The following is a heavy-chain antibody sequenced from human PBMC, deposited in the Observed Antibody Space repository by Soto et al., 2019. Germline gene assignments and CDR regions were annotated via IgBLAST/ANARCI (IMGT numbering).Heavy chain of an antibody. D-gene: IGHD3-22*01. Sequence: GGSLRLSCAASGFTFSSYAMSWVRQAPGKGLEWVSAISGSGGSTYYADSVKGRFTISRDNSKNTLYLQMNSLRGEDTAVYYCAGYSCGYYGPRYYYYGMDVWGQGTTVTVSS. CDR3: AGYSCGYYGPRYYYYGMDV. CDR2: ISGSGGST. CDR1: GFTFSSYA. V-gene: IGHV3-23*01. J-gene: IGHJ6*02.